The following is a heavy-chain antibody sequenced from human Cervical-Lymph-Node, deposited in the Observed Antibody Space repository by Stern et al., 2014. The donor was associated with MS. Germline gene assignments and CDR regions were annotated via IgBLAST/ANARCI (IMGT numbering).Heavy chain of an antibody. CDR1: GYGFTNYW. CDR2: IYPGDSDT. Sequence: VQLVESGAEVKKPGESLKISCKASGYGFTNYWIGWVRQMPGKGLEWMGIIYPGDSDTRYSPSFEGHVTFSVDRSLNTAYVQWSSLKASGTAMYFCSRRGGDYWGQGTLVTVSS. D-gene: IGHD5-12*01. J-gene: IGHJ4*02. V-gene: IGHV5-51*03. CDR3: SRRGGDY.